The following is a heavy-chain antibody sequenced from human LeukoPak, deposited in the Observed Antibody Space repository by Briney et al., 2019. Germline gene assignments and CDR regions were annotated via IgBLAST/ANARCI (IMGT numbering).Heavy chain of an antibody. Sequence: SETLSLTCTVSGGSISSDYWQWIRQPPGKGLEWVGYIYNSGNNHYNSSLKSRVTISIDTSKNQFSLKLASVTAADTAVYYCATRGYWGQGTLIAVSS. J-gene: IGHJ4*02. V-gene: IGHV4-59*08. CDR1: GGSISSDY. CDR3: ATRGY. D-gene: IGHD3-10*01. CDR2: IYNSGNN.